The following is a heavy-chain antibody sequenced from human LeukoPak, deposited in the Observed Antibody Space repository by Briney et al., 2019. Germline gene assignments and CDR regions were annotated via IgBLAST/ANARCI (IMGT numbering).Heavy chain of an antibody. CDR2: FNPSGGGT. J-gene: IGHJ3*02. V-gene: IGHV1-2*02. CDR3: ASLTIRHLMVQDAFDI. D-gene: IGHD3-10*01. Sequence: GASVTLCFSSSASTFTVCCMHRGRHPHGPGHERMGFFNPSGGGTNYDQKFQRRVTMTRDTSISTAYMELSRLRSDDTAVYYCASLTIRHLMVQDAFDIWGQGTMVTGSS. CDR1: ASTFTVCC.